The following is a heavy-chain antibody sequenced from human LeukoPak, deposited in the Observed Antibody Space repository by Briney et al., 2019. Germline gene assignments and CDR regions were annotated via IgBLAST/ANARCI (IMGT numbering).Heavy chain of an antibody. Sequence: GGSLRLSCAASGFIFSSYGIHWVRQAPGKGLEWVAFIRYDGSNRYYTDSVKGRFTISRDNSKNTLYLQMNSLRAEDTAVYYCAKGRGWEASYYYYYMDVWGKGTTVTISS. V-gene: IGHV3-30*02. J-gene: IGHJ6*03. CDR2: IRYDGSNR. CDR3: AKGRGWEASYYYYYMDV. D-gene: IGHD1-26*01. CDR1: GFIFSSYG.